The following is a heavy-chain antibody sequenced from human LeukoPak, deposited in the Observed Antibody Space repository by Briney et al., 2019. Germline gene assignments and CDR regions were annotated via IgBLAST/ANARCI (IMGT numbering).Heavy chain of an antibody. D-gene: IGHD3-22*01. V-gene: IGHV3-33*06. CDR3: PKAGYTTGYYPAYYYYMDV. CDR2: IWYDGSNK. Sequence: GRSLRLSYPASGFTFNSYGMHWLRQAPGKGREGVEVIWYDGSNKYYADSVRGRFTISRDNSKNTLYLQMNSLRAEDTAVYYCPKAGYTTGYYPAYYYYMDVWGKGTTVTVSS. J-gene: IGHJ6*03. CDR1: GFTFNSYG.